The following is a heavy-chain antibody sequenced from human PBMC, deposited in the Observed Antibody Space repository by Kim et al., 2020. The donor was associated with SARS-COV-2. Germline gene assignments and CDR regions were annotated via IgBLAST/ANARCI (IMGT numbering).Heavy chain of an antibody. CDR3: ARDSWESADLFSWCYCNLDY. V-gene: IGHV3-21*01. CDR2: ISSSSSYI. D-gene: IGHD1-26*01. J-gene: IGHJ4*02. Sequence: GGSLRLSCAASGFTFSSYSMNWVRQAPGKGLEWVSSISSSSSYIYYADSVKGRFTISRDNAKNSLYLQMNSLRAEDTAVYYCARDSWESADLFSWCYCNLDYWGQGTLVTVSS. CDR1: GFTFSSYS.